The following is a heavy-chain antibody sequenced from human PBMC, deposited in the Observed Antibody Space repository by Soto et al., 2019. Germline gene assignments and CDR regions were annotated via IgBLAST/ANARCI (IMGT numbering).Heavy chain of an antibody. Sequence: VLSLRHPCTASGVKFSNYAMNWVRQKQRKGLEWVSLIGESGTPTYYADSVKGRFTISRDNSGNTLFLEMYSLRAEDTAVYYCARYIPGGCYYGMDVWGQGTTVTVSS. V-gene: IGHV3-23*01. CDR3: ARYIPGGCYYGMDV. D-gene: IGHD2-2*01. J-gene: IGHJ6*02. CDR2: IGESGTPT. CDR1: GVKFSNYA.